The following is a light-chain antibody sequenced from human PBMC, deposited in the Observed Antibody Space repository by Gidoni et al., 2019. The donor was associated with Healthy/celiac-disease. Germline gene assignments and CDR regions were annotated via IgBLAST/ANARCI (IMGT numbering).Light chain of an antibody. J-gene: IGKJ5*01. CDR3: QQYNNWPIT. Sequence: EIVMTQSPATLSVSPGERATLSCRASQSVNSNLAWYQQKPGQAPRLLIYGASTRATGIPARCSGSGSGTEFTLTISSLQSEDFAVYYCQQYNNWPITFGQGTRLEIK. V-gene: IGKV3-15*01. CDR1: QSVNSN. CDR2: GAS.